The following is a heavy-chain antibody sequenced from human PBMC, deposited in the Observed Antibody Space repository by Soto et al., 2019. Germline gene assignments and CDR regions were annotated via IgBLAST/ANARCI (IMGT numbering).Heavy chain of an antibody. Sequence: QVQLVQSGAEVKKPGSSVKVSCKASGGTFSSYAISWVRQAPGQGLEWMGGIIPIFGTANYAQKFQGRVTITADESTSTAYMELSSLRSEDTAVYYCAREDCISTSCYGYYGMDVWGQGTTVTVSS. V-gene: IGHV1-69*12. CDR3: AREDCISTSCYGYYGMDV. CDR2: IIPIFGTA. CDR1: GGTFSSYA. J-gene: IGHJ6*02. D-gene: IGHD2-2*01.